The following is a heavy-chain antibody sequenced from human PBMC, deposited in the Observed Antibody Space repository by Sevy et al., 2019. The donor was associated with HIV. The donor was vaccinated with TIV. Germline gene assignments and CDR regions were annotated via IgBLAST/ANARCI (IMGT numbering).Heavy chain of an antibody. J-gene: IGHJ6*03. CDR3: ARDSVTGITVIRYYDYMDV. V-gene: IGHV1-18*01. D-gene: IGHD1-7*01. Sequence: ASVKVSCKASGYTFTSYGISWVRQAPGQGLEWMGWISAYNGNTNYAQKLQGRVTMTTDTSTSTAYMELRSLRSDDTAVYYCARDSVTGITVIRYYDYMDVCGKGTTVTVSS. CDR1: GYTFTSYG. CDR2: ISAYNGNT.